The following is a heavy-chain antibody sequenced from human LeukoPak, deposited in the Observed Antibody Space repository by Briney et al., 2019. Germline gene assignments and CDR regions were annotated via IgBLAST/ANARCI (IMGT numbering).Heavy chain of an antibody. D-gene: IGHD3-3*01. J-gene: IGHJ3*02. CDR2: IKQDGSEK. V-gene: IGHV3-7*01. CDR1: GFTFSSYW. Sequence: GSLRLSCAASGFTFSSYWMSWVRQAPGKGLEWEANIKQDGSEKYYVDSVKGRFTISRDNAKNSLYLQMNSLRAEDTAVYYCAIPPRAYYDFWSGEGDAFDIWGQGTMVTVSS. CDR3: AIPPRAYYDFWSGEGDAFDI.